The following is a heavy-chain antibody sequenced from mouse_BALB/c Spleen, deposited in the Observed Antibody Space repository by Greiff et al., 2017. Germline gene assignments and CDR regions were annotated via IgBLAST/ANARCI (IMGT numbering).Heavy chain of an antibody. J-gene: IGHJ4*01. V-gene: IGHV5-17*02. CDR3: ARWGYSYAMDY. D-gene: IGHD2-3*01. Sequence: EVQRVESGGGLVQPGGSRKLSCAASGFTFSSFGMHWVRQAPEKGLEWVAYISSGSCTIYYADTVKGRFTISRDNPKNTLFLQMTSLRSEDTAMYYCARWGYSYAMDYWGQGTSVTVSS. CDR2: ISSGSCTI. CDR1: GFTFSSFG.